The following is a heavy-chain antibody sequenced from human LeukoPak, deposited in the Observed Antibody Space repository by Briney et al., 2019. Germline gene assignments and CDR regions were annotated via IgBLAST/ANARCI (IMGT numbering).Heavy chain of an antibody. Sequence: ASVKVSCKASGGTFSSYAISWVRQAPGQGLEWMGRITPILGIANYAQKFQGRVTITADKSTSTAYMELSSLRSEDTAVYYCARDRVAAGNNENYYDSSGYYYELDYWGQGTLVTVSS. V-gene: IGHV1-69*04. D-gene: IGHD3-22*01. J-gene: IGHJ4*02. CDR2: ITPILGIA. CDR1: GGTFSSYA. CDR3: ARDRVAAGNNENYYDSSGYYYELDY.